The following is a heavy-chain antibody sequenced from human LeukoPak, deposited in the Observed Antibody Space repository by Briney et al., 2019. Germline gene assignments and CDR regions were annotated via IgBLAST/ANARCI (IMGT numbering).Heavy chain of an antibody. Sequence: ASVKVSCKASGYTFTSYGISWVRQAPGQGLEWMGWMNPNSGNTGYAQKFQGRVTMTRNPSISTAYVELSSLRSEDTAVYYCARGTNYYDSSGGWFDPWGQGTLVTVSS. CDR1: GYTFTSYG. CDR2: MNPNSGNT. CDR3: ARGTNYYDSSGGWFDP. J-gene: IGHJ5*02. D-gene: IGHD3-22*01. V-gene: IGHV1-8*02.